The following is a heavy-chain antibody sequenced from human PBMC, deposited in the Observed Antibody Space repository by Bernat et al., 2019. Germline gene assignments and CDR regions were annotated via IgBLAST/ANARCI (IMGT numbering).Heavy chain of an antibody. CDR1: GFNFSTYA. CDR3: ARGGELREFDY. V-gene: IGHV3-30-3*01. CDR2: ISYDDGSNK. J-gene: IGHJ4*02. Sequence: QVQLVESGGGVVQPGRSLRLSCAASGFNFSTYAIHWVRQAPGKGLEWVALISYDDGSNKYYADSVKGRFTISRDNSKNTLYLQMNSLRAEDTAVYYCARGGELREFDYWGQGTLVTVSS. D-gene: IGHD1-26*01.